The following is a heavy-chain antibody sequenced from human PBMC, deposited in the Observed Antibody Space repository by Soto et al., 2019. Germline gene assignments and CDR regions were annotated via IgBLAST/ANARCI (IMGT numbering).Heavy chain of an antibody. Sequence: SETLSLTCTVSGGSISSGGYYWSWIRQPPGKGLEWIGYIYYSGSTNYNPSLKSRVTISVDTSKNQFSLKLSSVTAADTAAYYCARIAVAETVDYWGQGTLVTVSS. D-gene: IGHD6-19*01. J-gene: IGHJ4*02. CDR3: ARIAVAETVDY. V-gene: IGHV4-61*08. CDR1: GGSISSGGYY. CDR2: IYYSGST.